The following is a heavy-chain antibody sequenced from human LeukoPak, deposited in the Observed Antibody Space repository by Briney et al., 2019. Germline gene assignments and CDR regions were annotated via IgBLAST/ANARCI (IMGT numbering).Heavy chain of an antibody. V-gene: IGHV4-59*01. Sequence: SETLSLTCTVSGGSISSYYWSWIRQPPGKGLEWIGYIYYSGSTNYNPSLKSRVTISVDTSMNQFSLKLSSVTAADTAVYYCARGYSSGWSDYWGQGTLVTVSS. D-gene: IGHD6-19*01. J-gene: IGHJ4*02. CDR3: ARGYSSGWSDY. CDR2: IYYSGST. CDR1: GGSISSYY.